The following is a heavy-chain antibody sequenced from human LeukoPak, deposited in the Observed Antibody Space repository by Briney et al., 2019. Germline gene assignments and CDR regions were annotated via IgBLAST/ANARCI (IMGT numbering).Heavy chain of an antibody. V-gene: IGHV4-39*01. CDR1: GGSISSSSHY. Sequence: SETLSLTCTVSGGSISSSSHYWGRIRQPPGKGLEWIGSIFHSGSTYYNPSLKSRVTISVDTSKNQFSLKLSSVTAADTAVYYCTRIGYDSSGYHPFDYWGQGTLVTVSS. CDR3: TRIGYDSSGYHPFDY. J-gene: IGHJ4*02. D-gene: IGHD3-22*01. CDR2: IFHSGST.